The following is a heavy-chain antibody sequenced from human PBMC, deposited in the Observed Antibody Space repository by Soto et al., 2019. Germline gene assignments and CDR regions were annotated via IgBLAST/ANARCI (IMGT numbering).Heavy chain of an antibody. V-gene: IGHV4-30-2*01. D-gene: IGHD3-10*01. Sequence: SETLSLTCAVSGGSTSSGGYSWSWIRQPPGKGLEWIGYIYHSGSTYYNPSLKSRVTISVDRSKNQFSLKLSSVTAADTAVYYCARAHGVLWFGESAFDYWGQGTLVTVSS. CDR2: IYHSGST. J-gene: IGHJ4*02. CDR1: GGSTSSGGYS. CDR3: ARAHGVLWFGESAFDY.